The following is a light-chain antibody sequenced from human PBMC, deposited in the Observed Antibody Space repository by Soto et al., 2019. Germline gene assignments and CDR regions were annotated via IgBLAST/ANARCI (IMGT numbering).Light chain of an antibody. CDR3: CSYAGNYILI. V-gene: IGLV2-11*01. CDR2: DVN. J-gene: IGLJ2*01. Sequence: QSALTQPRSVSGSPGQSVTISCTGTSSDVGGYNYVSWYQKHPGKAPKVMIYDVNKRPSGVPDRFSGSKSGNTAPLTISGLQAEDEADYYCCSYAGNYILIFGGGTKLTVL. CDR1: SSDVGGYNY.